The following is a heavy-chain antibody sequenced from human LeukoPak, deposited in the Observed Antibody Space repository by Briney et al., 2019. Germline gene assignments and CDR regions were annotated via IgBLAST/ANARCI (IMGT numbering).Heavy chain of an antibody. Sequence: ASLKVSCKASGYTFPTYGLSWVRQAPGQGLEWMGWISSYNGDTNYTLKYQGRVTMTTDTSMSTAYMELKNLTSDDTALYYCIAGYLYFDYWGQGTLVTVSS. CDR3: IAGYLYFDY. V-gene: IGHV1-18*01. J-gene: IGHJ4*02. D-gene: IGHD2-2*03. CDR1: GYTFPTYG. CDR2: ISSYNGDT.